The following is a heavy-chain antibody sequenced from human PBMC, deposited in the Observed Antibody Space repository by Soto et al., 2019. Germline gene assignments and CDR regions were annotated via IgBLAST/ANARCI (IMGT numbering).Heavy chain of an antibody. D-gene: IGHD5-18*01. Sequence: QVQLQQWGAGLLKPSETLSLTCAVYGGSFSGYYWSWIRQPPGKGLEWIGEINHSGSTNYNPSLKSRVTISVDTSKNQFSLKLSSVTAADTAVYYCARTRGYSYGYHYWGQGTLVTVSS. CDR3: ARTRGYSYGYHY. CDR2: INHSGST. J-gene: IGHJ4*02. CDR1: GGSFSGYY. V-gene: IGHV4-34*01.